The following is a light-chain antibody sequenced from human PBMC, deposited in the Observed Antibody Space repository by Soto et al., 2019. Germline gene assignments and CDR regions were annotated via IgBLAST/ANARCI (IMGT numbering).Light chain of an antibody. J-gene: IGKJ3*01. CDR2: AAS. CDR3: QHYNNWPFT. V-gene: IGKV3-15*01. Sequence: EIVMTQSPATLSVSPGERATLSCRASQAVSSNLAWYQQKPGQAPRLLIYAASTRDAGIPDRFSGSGSGTGFTLTITSLQSEDFAVYYCQHYNNWPFTFGPGTKVDIK. CDR1: QAVSSN.